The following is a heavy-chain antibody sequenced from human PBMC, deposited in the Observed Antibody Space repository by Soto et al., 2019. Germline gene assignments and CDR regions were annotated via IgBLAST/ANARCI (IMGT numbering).Heavy chain of an antibody. CDR3: ARVRGSSSWSGAFDI. D-gene: IGHD6-13*01. J-gene: IGHJ3*02. CDR1: GYTFTGYY. CDR2: INPNSGGT. V-gene: IGHV1-2*04. Sequence: QVQLVQSGAEVKKPGASVKVSCKASGYTFTGYYMHWVRQAPGQGLERMGWINPNSGGTNSAQKFQGWVTMTRDTSISTAYMEVSRLRSDDTAVYYCARVRGSSSWSGAFDIWGQGTMVTVSS.